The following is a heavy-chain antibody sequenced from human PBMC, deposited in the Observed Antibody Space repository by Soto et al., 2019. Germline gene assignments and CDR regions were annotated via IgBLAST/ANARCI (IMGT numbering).Heavy chain of an antibody. Sequence: GGSLRLSCAASGFTVRSYEMHWVRQGTGKGLEWVSRINIGGDTFYSGSVKGRFTVSREDARNSAYLQMDSLRVGDTAVYYCVRGEMRSPSGHTWFDTWGQGVLVTVSS. V-gene: IGHV3-13*01. J-gene: IGHJ5*02. CDR3: VRGEMRSPSGHTWFDT. CDR2: INIGGDT. D-gene: IGHD6-6*01. CDR1: GFTVRSYE.